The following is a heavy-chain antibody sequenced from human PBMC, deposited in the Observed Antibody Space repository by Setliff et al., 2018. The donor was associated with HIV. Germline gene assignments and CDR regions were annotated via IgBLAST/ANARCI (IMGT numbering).Heavy chain of an antibody. J-gene: IGHJ6*02. CDR3: VGMDIVVVLPPDV. Sequence: PGGSLRLSCAASGFTFSSYAMYWVRQAPGKGLEWVAVISYDGSNKYYADSVKGRFTISRDNSKNTLYLQMNSLRAEDTAVYHCVGMDIVVVLPPDVWGQGTTVTVSS. V-gene: IGHV3-30-3*01. CDR2: ISYDGSNK. CDR1: GFTFSSYA. D-gene: IGHD2-21*01.